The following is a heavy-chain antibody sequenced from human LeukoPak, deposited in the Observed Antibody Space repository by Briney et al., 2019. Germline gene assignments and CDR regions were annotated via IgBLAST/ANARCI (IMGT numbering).Heavy chain of an antibody. Sequence: SKTLSLTCAVYGDSFNEYYWSWVRQPPGKALEWIGEINHSGSTNYNPSLKSRVTISVDKSLRQFFLRLSPVTAADTAVYYCARERASNNYYNYFDPWARGPRSPSPQ. D-gene: IGHD1-1*01. J-gene: IGHJ5*02. CDR1: GDSFNEYY. V-gene: IGHV4-34*01. CDR2: INHSGST. CDR3: ARERASNNYYNYFDP.